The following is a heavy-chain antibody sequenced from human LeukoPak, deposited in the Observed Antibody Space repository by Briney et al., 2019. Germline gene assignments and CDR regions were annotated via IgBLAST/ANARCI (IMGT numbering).Heavy chain of an antibody. V-gene: IGHV1-2*02. J-gene: IGHJ2*01. CDR1: GYTFTGYY. Sequence: ASVKVSCKASGYTFTGYYMHWVRQAPGQGLEWMGWINPNSGGTNYAQKSQGRVTMTRDTSISTAYMGLSRLRSDDTAVYYCARGAVAGTWLRHLNWYFDLWGRGTLVTVSS. D-gene: IGHD6-19*01. CDR2: INPNSGGT. CDR3: ARGAVAGTWLRHLNWYFDL.